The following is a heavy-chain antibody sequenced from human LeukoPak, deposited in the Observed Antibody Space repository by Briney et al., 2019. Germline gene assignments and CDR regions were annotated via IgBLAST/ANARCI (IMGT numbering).Heavy chain of an antibody. Sequence: PGGSLRLSCPVSGFTFSSYAMSWVRQAPGKGLEWVSAISGSGGSTYYADSVKGRFTISRDNSKNTLYLQMNSLRAEGTAVYYCAKDPRSGSYYVEGAFDIWGQGTMVTVSS. D-gene: IGHD1-26*01. J-gene: IGHJ3*02. CDR2: ISGSGGST. CDR3: AKDPRSGSYYVEGAFDI. CDR1: GFTFSSYA. V-gene: IGHV3-23*01.